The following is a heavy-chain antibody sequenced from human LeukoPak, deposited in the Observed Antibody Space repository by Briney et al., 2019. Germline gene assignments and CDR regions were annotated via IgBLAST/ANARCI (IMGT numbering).Heavy chain of an antibody. CDR3: AREPRGVSYSA. V-gene: IGHV3-7*01. J-gene: IGHJ5*02. Sequence: EALRLSCAASGFTFSDFWMSWVRQAPGKGLEWVANIKNDGGEKYYVDSVKGRFTISRDNAENSLYLHMDSLRVEDTAVYYCAREPRGVSYSAWGQGTLVTVSS. D-gene: IGHD3-10*01. CDR2: IKNDGGEK. CDR1: GFTFSDFW.